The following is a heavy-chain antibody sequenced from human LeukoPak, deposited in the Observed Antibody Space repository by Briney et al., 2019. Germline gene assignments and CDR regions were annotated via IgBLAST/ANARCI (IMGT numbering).Heavy chain of an antibody. CDR3: ARHSSRGYCSGGSCYHRSNWFDP. CDR1: GYSFTSYW. Sequence: GESLQISCKGSGYSFTSYWISWVRQMPGKGLEWMGRIDPSDSYTNYSPSFQGHVTISADKSISTAYLQWSSLKASDTAMYYCARHSSRGYCSGGSCYHRSNWFDPWGQGTLVTVSS. J-gene: IGHJ5*02. V-gene: IGHV5-10-1*01. CDR2: IDPSDSYT. D-gene: IGHD2-15*01.